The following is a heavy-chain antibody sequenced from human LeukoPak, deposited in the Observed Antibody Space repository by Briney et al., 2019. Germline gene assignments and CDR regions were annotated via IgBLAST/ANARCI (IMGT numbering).Heavy chain of an antibody. J-gene: IGHJ3*02. CDR3: ARVEVVVTATHAFDI. D-gene: IGHD2-21*02. Sequence: ASVKVSCKASGYTFTSYDINWVRQATGQGLEWMGWMNPNSGNTGYAQKFQGRVTMTMNTSISTAYMELSSLRSEDTAVYYCARVEVVVTATHAFDIWGQGTMVTVSS. CDR2: MNPNSGNT. V-gene: IGHV1-8*01. CDR1: GYTFTSYD.